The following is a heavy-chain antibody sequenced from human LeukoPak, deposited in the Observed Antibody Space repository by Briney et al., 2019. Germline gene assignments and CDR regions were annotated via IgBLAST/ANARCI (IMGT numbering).Heavy chain of an antibody. CDR1: GFTFSSYA. D-gene: IGHD6-25*01. J-gene: IGHJ4*02. Sequence: GSLRLSCAASGFTFSSYAMSWVRQAPGKGLEWVSAISGSGGSTYYADSVKGRFTISRDNAKNSLYLQMNSLRAEDTAVYYCARPATTKLDFDYWGQGTLVTVSS. CDR2: ISGSGGST. CDR3: ARPATTKLDFDY. V-gene: IGHV3-23*01.